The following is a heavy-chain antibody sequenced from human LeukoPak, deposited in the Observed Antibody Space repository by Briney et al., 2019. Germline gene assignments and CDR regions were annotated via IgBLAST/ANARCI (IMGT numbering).Heavy chain of an antibody. CDR3: ARDRGLGYPYYYYMDV. Sequence: SETLSLTCTVSGGSISSYYWSWIRQPPGKGLEWIGYIYYSGSTNYNPSLKSRVTISVDTSKNQFSLKLSSVTAADTAVYYCARDRGLGYPYYYYMDVWGKGTTVTVS. J-gene: IGHJ6*03. D-gene: IGHD2-15*01. CDR2: IYYSGST. CDR1: GGSISSYY. V-gene: IGHV4-59*01.